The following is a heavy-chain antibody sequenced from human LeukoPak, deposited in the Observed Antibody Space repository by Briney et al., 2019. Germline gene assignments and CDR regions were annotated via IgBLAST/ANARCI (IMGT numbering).Heavy chain of an antibody. CDR3: ARGGGAAPGT. Sequence: GSLRLSCAASGFTFSSYAMSWIRQPPGKGLEWIGEINDSGSTNYNPSLKSRVTISVDTSKNQFSLKLGSVTAADTAVYYCARGGGAAPGTWGQGTLVIVSS. CDR1: GFTFSSYA. CDR2: INDSGST. J-gene: IGHJ4*02. D-gene: IGHD6-13*01. V-gene: IGHV4-34*01.